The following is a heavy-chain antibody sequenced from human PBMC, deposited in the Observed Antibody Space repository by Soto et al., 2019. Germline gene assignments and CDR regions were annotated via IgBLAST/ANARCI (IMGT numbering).Heavy chain of an antibody. CDR1: GGSISSGYYS. Sequence: QLQLQESGSGLVKPSQTLSLTCAVSGGSISSGYYSWSWIRQPPGRGLEWIGYIYHSGATYNNPSLNSRVTISVDPSKNQFSLRLISVTPADTAVYYCTRGRAGVIDYWGQGTLVTVSS. D-gene: IGHD2-21*01. V-gene: IGHV4-30-2*01. CDR2: IYHSGAT. J-gene: IGHJ4*02. CDR3: TRGRAGVIDY.